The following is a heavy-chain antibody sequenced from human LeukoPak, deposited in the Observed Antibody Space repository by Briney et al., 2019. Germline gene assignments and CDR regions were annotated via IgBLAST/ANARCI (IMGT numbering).Heavy chain of an antibody. Sequence: PGGSLRLSCAASGFTFSSYAMSWVRQAPGKGLEWVSAISGSGGSTYYADSVKGRFTISRDNSKNTLYLQMNSLRAEDTALYYCAKDKRITILAVVSDAFDIWGQGTMVTVSS. CDR3: AKDKRITILAVVSDAFDI. V-gene: IGHV3-23*01. D-gene: IGHD3-22*01. CDR1: GFTFSSYA. J-gene: IGHJ3*02. CDR2: ISGSGGST.